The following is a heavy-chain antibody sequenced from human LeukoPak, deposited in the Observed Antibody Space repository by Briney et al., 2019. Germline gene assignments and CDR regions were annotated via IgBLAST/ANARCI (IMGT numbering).Heavy chain of an antibody. CDR3: AREAAGAAVVTNRYYMDV. Sequence: GGSLRLSCAVSGFTFSSYGMHWVRQAPGKGLEWVAVIWYDGSNKYYADSVKGRLTISRDNSKNTLYLQMNSLRAEDTAVYYCAREAAGAAVVTNRYYMDVWGKGTTVTVSS. D-gene: IGHD4-23*01. V-gene: IGHV3-33*01. CDR2: IWYDGSNK. J-gene: IGHJ6*03. CDR1: GFTFSSYG.